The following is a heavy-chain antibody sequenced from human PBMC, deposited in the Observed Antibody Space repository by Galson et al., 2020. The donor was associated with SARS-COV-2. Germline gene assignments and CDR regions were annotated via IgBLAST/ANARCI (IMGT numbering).Heavy chain of an antibody. V-gene: IGHV3-23*01. CDR1: GFTFRRFA. CDR3: AKDLIQTGDPAFYYYYYGMDV. J-gene: IGHJ6*02. CDR2: ISADGGRT. Sequence: GESLNISCAASGFTFRRFAMNWVRQAPGKGLEWVSGISADGGRTYYADSVKGRFTISRDSSQNMVSLQMNSLRADDTAVYYCAKDLIQTGDPAFYYYYYGMDVWGQGTTGTVSS. D-gene: IGHD7-27*01.